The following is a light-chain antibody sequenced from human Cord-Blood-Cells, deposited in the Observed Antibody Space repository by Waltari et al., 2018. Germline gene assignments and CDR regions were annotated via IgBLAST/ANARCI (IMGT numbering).Light chain of an antibody. CDR2: AAT. CDR3: QQANSFPFT. V-gene: IGKV1-12*01. Sequence: DIQMTQSPSSVSASVGDRVTITCRASQGINIWLAWYQQKPGKAPKLLIYAATRLQIVVPSSFSGSGSGTDFTLTISSRQPEDFATYYCQQANSFPFTFGQGTRLEIK. CDR1: QGINIW. J-gene: IGKJ5*01.